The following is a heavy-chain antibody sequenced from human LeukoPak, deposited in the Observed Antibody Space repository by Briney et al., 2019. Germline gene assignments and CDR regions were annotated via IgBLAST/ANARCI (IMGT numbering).Heavy chain of an antibody. J-gene: IGHJ6*03. CDR2: MNLNGGNT. D-gene: IGHD3-3*01. V-gene: IGHV1-8*01. Sequence: EASVKVSCKASGYTLTSYDINWVRQATGQGLEWIGWMNLNGGNTGYAQKVQGRVTMTRNTSISTAYMEQSSLRSEDTAVYYCARVADPYDFWSGYYPGRFYYYYYMDVWGKGTTVTVSS. CDR3: ARVADPYDFWSGYYPGRFYYYYYMDV. CDR1: GYTLTSYD.